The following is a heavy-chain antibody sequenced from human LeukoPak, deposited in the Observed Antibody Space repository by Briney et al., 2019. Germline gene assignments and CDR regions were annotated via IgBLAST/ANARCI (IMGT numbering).Heavy chain of an antibody. CDR2: IYTSGST. J-gene: IGHJ4*03. V-gene: IGHV4-4*09. Sequence: SETLSLTCTVSGGSISSYYWSWIRQPPGKGLEWIGYIYTSGSTNYNPSLKRRVTISVDTSKNQFSLKLSSVTAADTAVYYCARLLTGTTDYWGQGTTVNVSS. CDR1: GGSISSYY. CDR3: ARLLTGTTDY. D-gene: IGHD1-7*01.